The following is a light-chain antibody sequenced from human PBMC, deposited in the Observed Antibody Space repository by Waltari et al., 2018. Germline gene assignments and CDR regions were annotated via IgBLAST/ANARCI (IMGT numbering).Light chain of an antibody. V-gene: IGLV1-44*01. Sequence: QSVLTQPPSLSGTPGQRVTISCSGSNSNIGSNTVDWYQVLPGTAPKLLIHGNDQRPSGVPDRFSGSKFGASGSLAISGLQPEDESEYYCAAWDESLKGWLFGGGTRLTVL. CDR3: AAWDESLKGWL. CDR2: GND. J-gene: IGLJ3*02. CDR1: NSNIGSNT.